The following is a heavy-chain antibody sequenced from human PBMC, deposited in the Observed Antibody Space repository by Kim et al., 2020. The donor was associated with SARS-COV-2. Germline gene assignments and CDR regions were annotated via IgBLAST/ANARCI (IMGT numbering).Heavy chain of an antibody. Sequence: GGSLRLSCAASGFTFSSYGMHWVRQAPGKGLEWVAVISYDGSNKYYADSVKGRFTISRDNSKNTLYLQMNSLRAEDTAVYYCAKVLPNINDYDILTGSIISFDYWGQGTLVTVSS. D-gene: IGHD3-9*01. J-gene: IGHJ4*02. CDR2: ISYDGSNK. V-gene: IGHV3-30*18. CDR3: AKVLPNINDYDILTGSIISFDY. CDR1: GFTFSSYG.